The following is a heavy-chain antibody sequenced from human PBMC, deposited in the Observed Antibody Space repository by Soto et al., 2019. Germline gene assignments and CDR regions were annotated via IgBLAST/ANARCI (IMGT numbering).Heavy chain of an antibody. D-gene: IGHD1-26*01. CDR2: IIPIFGTA. V-gene: IGHV1-69*13. Sequence: SVKVSCKASGGTFSSYAISWVRQAPGQGLEWMGGIIPIFGTANYAQKFQGRVTITADESTSTAYMELSSLRSEDTAVYYCARVPLWVGATARHAFDIWGQGTMGTV. CDR3: ARVPLWVGATARHAFDI. J-gene: IGHJ3*02. CDR1: GGTFSSYA.